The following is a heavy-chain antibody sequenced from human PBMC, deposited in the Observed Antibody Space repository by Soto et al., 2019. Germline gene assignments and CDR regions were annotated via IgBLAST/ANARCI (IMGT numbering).Heavy chain of an antibody. J-gene: IGHJ3*02. V-gene: IGHV3-30*18. CDR3: AKDVQITIFGVVPNAFDI. D-gene: IGHD3-3*01. Sequence: GGSLRLSCAASGFTFSSYGMHWVRQAPGKGLEWVAVISYDGSNKYYADSVKGRFTISRDNSKNTLYLQMNSLRAEDTAVYYCAKDVQITIFGVVPNAFDIWGQGTMVTVSS. CDR2: ISYDGSNK. CDR1: GFTFSSYG.